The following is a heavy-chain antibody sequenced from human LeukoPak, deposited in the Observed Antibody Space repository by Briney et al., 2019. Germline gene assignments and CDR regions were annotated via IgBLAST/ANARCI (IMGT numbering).Heavy chain of an antibody. CDR2: IYHSGST. J-gene: IGHJ1*01. Sequence: SETLSLTCAVSGDSISSPNWWSWVRQSPGKGLEWIGEIYHSGSTNYNPSLKSRVTVSLDKSKNQFSLKLSSVTAADTAVYYCARGDSTVTPKYFQYWGQGTLVTVSS. D-gene: IGHD4-23*01. V-gene: IGHV4-4*02. CDR1: GDSISSPNW. CDR3: ARGDSTVTPKYFQY.